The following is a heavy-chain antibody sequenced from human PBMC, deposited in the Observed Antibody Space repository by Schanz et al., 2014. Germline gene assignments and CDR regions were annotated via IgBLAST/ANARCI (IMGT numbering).Heavy chain of an antibody. Sequence: EVQLLESGGGLAQPGGSLRLACAASGFNFITYAMSWVRQAPGKGLEWVSGLTEGGGGTYYTDAVKGRFTISRDSSKNTLYLQMNSLRADDTAVYYCAKSKSQLPLFDYWGQGTLVAVSS. CDR2: LTEGGGGT. CDR3: AKSKSQLPLFDY. D-gene: IGHD2-21*01. J-gene: IGHJ4*02. CDR1: GFNFITYA. V-gene: IGHV3-23*01.